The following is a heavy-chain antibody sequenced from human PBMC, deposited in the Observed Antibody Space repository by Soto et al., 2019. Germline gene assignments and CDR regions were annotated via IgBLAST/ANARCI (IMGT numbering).Heavy chain of an antibody. D-gene: IGHD3-3*01. Sequence: QVQLVQSGAEVKKPGSSVKVSCKASGGTFSSYAISWVRQAPGQGLEWMGGIIPIFGTANYAQKFQGRVPTTADEYTRTAHMEVSSLRSEDTAVYYCARAGNEFWSGYDPDNWFDPWCHRTQDTVSS. CDR2: IIPIFGTA. CDR3: ARAGNEFWSGYDPDNWFDP. J-gene: IGHJ5*02. V-gene: IGHV1-69*01. CDR1: GGTFSSYA.